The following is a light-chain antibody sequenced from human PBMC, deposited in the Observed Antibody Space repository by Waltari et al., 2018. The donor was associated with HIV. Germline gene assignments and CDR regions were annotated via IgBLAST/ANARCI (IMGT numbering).Light chain of an antibody. Sequence: DIVMTQSPDSLTVSLGDRATIYCKSSQNLLYRSNNKNYVAWYQQKAGQPPKLLIYWASTRESGVPARFSGGGSGTDFTITISSLQAEDVATYYCQQYYRTPLTFGGGTKVEIK. J-gene: IGKJ4*01. CDR2: WAS. V-gene: IGKV4-1*01. CDR3: QQYYRTPLT. CDR1: QNLLYRSNNKNY.